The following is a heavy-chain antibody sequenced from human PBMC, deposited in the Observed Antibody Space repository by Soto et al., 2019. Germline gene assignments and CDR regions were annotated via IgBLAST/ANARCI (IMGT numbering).Heavy chain of an antibody. CDR3: AKGFNWNSVDS. D-gene: IGHD1-1*01. J-gene: IGHJ4*02. CDR1: GFTVSNTY. V-gene: IGHV3-53*01. Sequence: PGGSLRLSCEVSGFTVSNTYMSWIRQAPGKGLEWVSIIYGGGSTYYTDSVKGRFTISKDNSKNTVSLQMNSLRAEDTALYYCAKGFNWNSVDSWGQGTPVTVSS. CDR2: IYGGGST.